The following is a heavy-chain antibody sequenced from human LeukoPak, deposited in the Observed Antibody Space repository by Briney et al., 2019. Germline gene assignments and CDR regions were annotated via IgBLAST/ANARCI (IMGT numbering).Heavy chain of an antibody. CDR3: ARGFWSGYYDYYYYMDV. Sequence: ASVKVSCKASGGTFSSYAISWVRQAPGQGLEWMGGIIPIFGTANYAQKFQGRVTITTDESTSTAYMELSSLRSEDTAVYYCARGFWSGYYDYYYYMDVWGKGTTVTVSS. CDR2: IIPIFGTA. CDR1: GGTFSSYA. V-gene: IGHV1-69*05. J-gene: IGHJ6*03. D-gene: IGHD3-3*01.